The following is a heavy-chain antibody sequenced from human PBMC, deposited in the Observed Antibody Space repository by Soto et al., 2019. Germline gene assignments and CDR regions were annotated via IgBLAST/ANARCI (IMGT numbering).Heavy chain of an antibody. J-gene: IGHJ4*02. Sequence: SGPTLVNPTETLTLTCTVSGFSLSNARMGVSWIRQPPGKALEWLAHIFSNDEKSYSTSLKSRLTISKDTSKSQVVLTMTNMDPVDTATYYCARLEVVISAYYFDYWGQGTLVTVSS. D-gene: IGHD3-22*01. CDR3: ARLEVVISAYYFDY. CDR2: IFSNDEK. CDR1: GFSLSNARMG. V-gene: IGHV2-26*01.